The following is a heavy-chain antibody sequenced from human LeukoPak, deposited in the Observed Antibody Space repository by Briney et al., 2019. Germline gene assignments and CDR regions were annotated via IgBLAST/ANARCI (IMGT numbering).Heavy chain of an antibody. CDR1: GYTFTSYD. CDR3: ARGYDYGDYVGDFDY. V-gene: IGHV1-18*01. Sequence: ASVKVSCKASGYTFTSYDINWVRQAPGQGLEWVGWITTYNGDTNYAQKLQGRVTMITDTSTSTAYMDLRGLRSDDTAVYYCARGYDYGDYVGDFDYWGQGTLVTVSS. J-gene: IGHJ4*02. D-gene: IGHD4-17*01. CDR2: ITTYNGDT.